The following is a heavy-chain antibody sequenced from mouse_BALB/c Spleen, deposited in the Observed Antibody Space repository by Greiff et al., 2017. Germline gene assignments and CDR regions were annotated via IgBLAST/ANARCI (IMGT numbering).Heavy chain of an antibody. CDR1: GYTFTSYY. V-gene: IGHV1S16*01. J-gene: IGHJ4*01. CDR3: TKGGQGAMDY. CDR2: INPSNGGT. Sequence: VQLQQPGAELVKPGASVKLSCKASGYTFTSYYMYWVKQRPGQGLEWIGGINPSNGGTNFNEKFKSKATLTVDKSSSTAYMQLSSLTSEDSAVYYCTKGGQGAMDYWGQGTSVTVSS.